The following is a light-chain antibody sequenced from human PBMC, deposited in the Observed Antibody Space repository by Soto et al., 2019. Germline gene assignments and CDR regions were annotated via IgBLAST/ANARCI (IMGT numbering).Light chain of an antibody. CDR3: CSYAGSSTVV. CDR2: EVS. J-gene: IGLJ2*01. V-gene: IGLV2-23*02. Sequence: QSALTQPASVSGSPGQSITISCTGTSSDVGSYNLVSWYQQHPGKAPKLMIYEVSNRPSGVSNRFSGSKSGNTASLTISGLQAEDEADYYCCSYAGSSTVVFGGGTQVTVL. CDR1: SSDVGSYNL.